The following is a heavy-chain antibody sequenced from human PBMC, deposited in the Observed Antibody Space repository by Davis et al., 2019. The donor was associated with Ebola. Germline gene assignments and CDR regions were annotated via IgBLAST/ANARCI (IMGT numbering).Heavy chain of an antibody. D-gene: IGHD3-9*01. CDR2: INPSGGST. CDR1: GYTFTGYY. Sequence: AASVKVSCKASGYTFTGYYMHWVRQAPGQGLEWMGIINPSGGSTSYAQKFQGRVTMTRDTSTSTVYMELSSLRSEDTAVYYCARDPRYYDILTADWFDPWGQGTLVTVSS. CDR3: ARDPRYYDILTADWFDP. J-gene: IGHJ5*02. V-gene: IGHV1-46*01.